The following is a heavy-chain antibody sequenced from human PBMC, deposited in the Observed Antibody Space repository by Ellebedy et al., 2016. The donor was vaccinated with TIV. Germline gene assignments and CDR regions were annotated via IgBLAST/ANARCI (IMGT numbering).Heavy chain of an antibody. CDR3: ARYSVSGPYYFDY. CDR2: IYYSGST. CDR1: GGSISSYY. D-gene: IGHD2-21*01. V-gene: IGHV4-59*12. J-gene: IGHJ4*02. Sequence: SETLSLXXTVSGGSISSYYWSWIRQPPGKGLEWIGYIYYSGSTNYNPSLKSRVTISVDTSKNQFSLKLSSVTAADTAMYYCARYSVSGPYYFDYWGQGTLVTVSS.